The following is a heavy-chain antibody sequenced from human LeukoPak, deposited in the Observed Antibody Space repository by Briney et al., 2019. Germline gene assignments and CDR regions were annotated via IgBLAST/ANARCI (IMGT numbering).Heavy chain of an antibody. D-gene: IGHD3-10*01. V-gene: IGHV3-21*01. CDR3: ASHILLCPH. Sequence: GGSLRLSCAASGFSFSSYNMNWVRQASGRGLEGVSSISSSCTYIYYADSVKGRFTISRDNAKNSLYLQMNRLRAEDTAVYYCASHILLCPHWGQGTLVTVSS. J-gene: IGHJ4*02. CDR2: ISSSCTYI. CDR1: GFSFSSYN.